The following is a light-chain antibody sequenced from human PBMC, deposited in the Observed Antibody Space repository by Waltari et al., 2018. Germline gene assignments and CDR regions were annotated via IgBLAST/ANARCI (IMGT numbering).Light chain of an antibody. V-gene: IGKV1-5*03. Sequence: DIQMTQSPYTLSASVGDRVTITCRASQSISSWLAWFQQKPGKAPKLLIQKASSLESGVPSRFSGSGSGTEFTLTISSLQPDDFATYYCQQYSSFWTFGQGTKVDI. J-gene: IGKJ1*01. CDR2: KAS. CDR1: QSISSW. CDR3: QQYSSFWT.